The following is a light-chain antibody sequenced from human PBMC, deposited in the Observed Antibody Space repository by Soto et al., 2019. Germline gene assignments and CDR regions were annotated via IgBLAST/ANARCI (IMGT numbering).Light chain of an antibody. Sequence: IVLTQSPGTLSLSPGERATLSCRASQSITSNYLAWYQQKPGQAPRLLIYGASNTATGIPDRLSGSGSETDFTLTIRRLEPEDFAVYFCQHEGAFGPGTKVEIK. CDR3: QHEGA. V-gene: IGKV3-20*01. CDR1: QSITSNY. J-gene: IGKJ3*01. CDR2: GAS.